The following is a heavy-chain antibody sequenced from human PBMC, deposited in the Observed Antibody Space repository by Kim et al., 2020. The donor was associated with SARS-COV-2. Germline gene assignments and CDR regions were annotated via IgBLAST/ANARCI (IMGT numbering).Heavy chain of an antibody. J-gene: IGHJ6*02. CDR3: ARADNYYDSSGFTSGMDV. V-gene: IGHV3-21*01. Sequence: GGSLRLSCAASGFTFSSYSMNWVRQAPGKGLEWVSSISSSSYIYYADSVKGRFTISRDNAKNSLYLQMNSLRAEDTAVYYCARADNYYDSSGFTSGMDVWGQGTTVTVSS. CDR2: ISSSSYI. D-gene: IGHD3-22*01. CDR1: GFTFSSYS.